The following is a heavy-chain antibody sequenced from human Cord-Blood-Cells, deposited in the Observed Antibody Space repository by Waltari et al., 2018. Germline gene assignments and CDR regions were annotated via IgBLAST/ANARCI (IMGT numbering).Heavy chain of an antibody. CDR1: GYTFTGSY. CDR2: INPSSGGT. J-gene: IGHJ2*01. Sequence: QVQLVQSGAEVKKPGASVKVSCKASGYTFTGSYMHWVRQAPGQGLDWMGWINPSSGGTNDAQKFQGRVTMTRDTSISTAYMELSRLRSDDTAVYYCARDGDRGSHWYFDLWGRGTLVTVSS. CDR3: ARDGDRGSHWYFDL. D-gene: IGHD7-27*01. V-gene: IGHV1-2*02.